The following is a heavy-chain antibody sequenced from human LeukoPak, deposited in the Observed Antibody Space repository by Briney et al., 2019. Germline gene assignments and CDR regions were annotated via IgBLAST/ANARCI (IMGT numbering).Heavy chain of an antibody. CDR3: AKEPLDSSVWSYYFDY. V-gene: IGHV3-30*18. Sequence: PRGSLRLSCAASGFTFSRYGMHWVRQAPGKGLEWVAVISKDGNYADSVKARFTISRDNSKNTLYLQMNSLRAEDTAVYYCAKEPLDSSVWSYYFDYWGQGTLVTVSS. CDR2: ISKDG. J-gene: IGHJ4*02. CDR1: GFTFSRYG. D-gene: IGHD6-19*01.